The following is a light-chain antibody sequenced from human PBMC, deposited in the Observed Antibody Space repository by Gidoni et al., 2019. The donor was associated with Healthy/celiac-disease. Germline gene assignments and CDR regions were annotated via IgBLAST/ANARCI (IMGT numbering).Light chain of an antibody. V-gene: IGKV1-33*01. CDR1: QDISNY. Sequence: DIQMTQSPSSLSASVGDRVTITCQASQDISNYLNWYQQKPGKAPKPLIYDASNLETGVPSRFSGSGSGTDFTFTISSLQPEDIATYYCQQYDNLSLTFGGGTKVEIK. CDR2: DAS. J-gene: IGKJ4*01. CDR3: QQYDNLSLT.